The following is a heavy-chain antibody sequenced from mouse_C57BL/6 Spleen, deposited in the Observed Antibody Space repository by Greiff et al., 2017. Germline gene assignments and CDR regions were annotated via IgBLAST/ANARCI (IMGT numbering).Heavy chain of an antibody. Sequence: EVQGVESGGGLVKPGGSLKLSCAASGFTFSSYAMSWVRQTPEKRLEWVATISDGGSYTYYPDNVKGRFTISRDNAKNNLYLQMSHLKSEDTAMYYCARQSKLTGPFAYWGQGTLVTVSA. D-gene: IGHD4-1*01. V-gene: IGHV5-4*01. J-gene: IGHJ3*01. CDR3: ARQSKLTGPFAY. CDR2: ISDGGSYT. CDR1: GFTFSSYA.